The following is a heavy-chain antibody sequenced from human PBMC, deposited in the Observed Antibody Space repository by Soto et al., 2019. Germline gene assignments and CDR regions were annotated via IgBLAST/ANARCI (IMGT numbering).Heavy chain of an antibody. D-gene: IGHD3-3*01. CDR2: ISSSSSYI. CDR1: GFTFSSYT. CDR3: ARGYYDFWRGAFDI. Sequence: GGSLRLSCAASGFTFSSYTMNWVRQAPGKGLEWVSSISSSSSYIYYADSVKGRFTISRDNAKNSLYLQMNSLRAEDTAVYYCARGYYDFWRGAFDIWGQGTMVTVSS. V-gene: IGHV3-21*01. J-gene: IGHJ3*02.